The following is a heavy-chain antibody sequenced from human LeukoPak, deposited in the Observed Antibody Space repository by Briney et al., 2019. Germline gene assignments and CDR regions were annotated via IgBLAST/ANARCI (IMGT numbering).Heavy chain of an antibody. CDR3: ARNDYGDPPADW. Sequence: ASVKVSCKASGYTFTSYGISWVRQAPGQGLEWMGWISAYNGNTIYAQKLQGRVTMTTDTSTSTAYMELRSLRSDDTAVYYCARNDYGDPPADWWGQGTLVTVSS. V-gene: IGHV1-18*01. D-gene: IGHD4-17*01. CDR2: ISAYNGNT. CDR1: GYTFTSYG. J-gene: IGHJ4*02.